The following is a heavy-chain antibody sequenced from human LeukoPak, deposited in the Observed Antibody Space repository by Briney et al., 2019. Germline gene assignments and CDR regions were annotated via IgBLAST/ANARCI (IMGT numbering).Heavy chain of an antibody. CDR1: GFISSSYW. J-gene: IGHJ4*02. CDR3: ARDVSLMGASKTRYFDY. Sequence: GGSLRLSCAASGFISSSYWMSWVRQAPGKGLEWVANVKQDGSERYYGDSVKGRFTISRDNAKNSLYLQMSSLRAEDTAIYYCARDVSLMGASKTRYFDYWGQGTLVTVSS. D-gene: IGHD1-26*01. CDR2: VKQDGSER. V-gene: IGHV3-7*01.